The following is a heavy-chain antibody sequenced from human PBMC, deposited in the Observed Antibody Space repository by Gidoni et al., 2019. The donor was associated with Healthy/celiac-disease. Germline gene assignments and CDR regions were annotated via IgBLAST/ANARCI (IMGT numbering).Heavy chain of an antibody. D-gene: IGHD2-21*01. CDR1: GYTFTSYA. CDR2: INAGNGNT. Sequence: QSGAEVKKPGASVKVSCKASGYTFTSYAMHWVRQAPGQRLEWMGWINAGNGNTKYSQKFQGRVTITRDTSASTAYMELSSLRSEDTAVYYCARDDWAYYHYGMDVWGQGTTVTVSS. J-gene: IGHJ6*02. V-gene: IGHV1-3*01. CDR3: ARDDWAYYHYGMDV.